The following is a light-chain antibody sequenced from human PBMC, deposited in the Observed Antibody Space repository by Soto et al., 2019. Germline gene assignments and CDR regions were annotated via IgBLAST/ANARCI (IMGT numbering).Light chain of an antibody. V-gene: IGKV3-20*01. Sequence: EVVLTQSPGTLSLSPGEGATLSCRASQRVTNNYLAWYQQKPGHPPKLLIYGASSRATGIPDRFSGSGSGTDFTLNISKMELEDFAVYFCHQYGSSPLTFGQGTKVEF. CDR1: QRVTNNY. CDR2: GAS. CDR3: HQYGSSPLT. J-gene: IGKJ1*01.